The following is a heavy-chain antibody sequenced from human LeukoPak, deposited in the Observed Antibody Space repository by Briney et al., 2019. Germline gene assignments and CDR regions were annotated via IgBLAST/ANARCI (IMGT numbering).Heavy chain of an antibody. CDR1: GFTFSSYG. J-gene: IGHJ5*02. CDR3: AKDLTVEMATMGFDP. V-gene: IGHV3-33*06. CDR2: IWYDGGNK. D-gene: IGHD5-24*01. Sequence: GRSLRLSCAASGFTFSSYGMHWVRQAPGKGLEWVAVIWYDGGNKYYADSVKGRFTISRDNSKNTLYLQMNSLRAEDTAVYYCAKDLTVEMATMGFDPWGQGTLVTVSS.